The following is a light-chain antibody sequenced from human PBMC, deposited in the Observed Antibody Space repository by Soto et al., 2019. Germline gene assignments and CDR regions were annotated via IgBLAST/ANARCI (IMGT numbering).Light chain of an antibody. V-gene: IGKV1-39*01. J-gene: IGKJ1*01. CDR2: AAS. CDR1: QSISSY. CDR3: QQSYSTPWT. Sequence: LQMTQSPSSLSASVGDRVTITCRASQSISSYLNWYQQKQGKATKLLSYAASSLQSGVPSRFSGSGSGTDFTLTISSLQPEDFATYYCQQSYSTPWTFGQGPKVEIK.